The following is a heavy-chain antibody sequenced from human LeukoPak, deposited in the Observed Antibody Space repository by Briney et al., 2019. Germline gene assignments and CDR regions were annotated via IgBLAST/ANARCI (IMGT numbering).Heavy chain of an antibody. Sequence: PSETLSLTCTVSGGSISGYYWSWIRQPPGNGLEWIGFIYYSGNTNYSPSLKRRVTISVDTSKNQFSLRLGSVTAADTAVYYCARLPGSGYCSSTSCYALGAFDIWGRGTMVTVSS. V-gene: IGHV4-59*08. CDR1: GGSISGYY. CDR3: ARLPGSGYCSSTSCYALGAFDI. J-gene: IGHJ3*02. CDR2: IYYSGNT. D-gene: IGHD2-2*01.